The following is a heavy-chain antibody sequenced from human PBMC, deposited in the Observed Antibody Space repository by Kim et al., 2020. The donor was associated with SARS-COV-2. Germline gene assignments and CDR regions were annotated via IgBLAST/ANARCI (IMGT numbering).Heavy chain of an antibody. Sequence: SETLSLTCAVYGGSFSGYYWSWIRQPPGKGLEWIGEINHSGSTNYNPSLKSRVTISVDTSKNQFSLKLSSVTAADTAVYYCARTTYYYDSSGYSDYWGQG. CDR3: ARTTYYYDSSGYSDY. V-gene: IGHV4-34*01. J-gene: IGHJ4*02. D-gene: IGHD3-22*01. CDR1: GGSFSGYY. CDR2: INHSGST.